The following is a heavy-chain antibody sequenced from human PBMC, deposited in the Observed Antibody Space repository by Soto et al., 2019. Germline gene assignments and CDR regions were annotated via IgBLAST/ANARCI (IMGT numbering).Heavy chain of an antibody. D-gene: IGHD1-1*01. Sequence: QVQLHQWGAGLLKPSETLSLTCAVYGGFVSSGNYYWSWMRQPPGKGLEAIGEMSHNGGTQFNPSLKSRVTISVDTSMHQFSLKMRPVTAADTALYYCARVERGTATTVVDDFDIWGPGTMVTVSS. V-gene: IGHV4-34*01. J-gene: IGHJ3*02. CDR3: ARVERGTATTVVDDFDI. CDR1: GGFVSSGNYY. CDR2: MSHNGGT.